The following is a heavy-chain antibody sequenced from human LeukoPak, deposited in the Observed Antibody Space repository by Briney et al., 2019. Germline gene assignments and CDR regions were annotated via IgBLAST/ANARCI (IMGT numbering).Heavy chain of an antibody. CDR2: FNPEDGKI. CDR3: AAERGLHGFDI. CDR1: GYTITKVS. J-gene: IGHJ3*02. Sequence: ASVKVSCKVSGYTITKVSIHWVRQVPGKGLEWMGGFNPEDGKIILAQRFQGRVTMTEDTPADTAYMELKSLRSEDTAVYFCAAERGLHGFDIWGQGTLVTVSS. V-gene: IGHV1-24*01.